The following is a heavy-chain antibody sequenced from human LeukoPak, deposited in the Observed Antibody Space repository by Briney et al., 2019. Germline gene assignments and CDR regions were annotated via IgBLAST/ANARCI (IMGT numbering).Heavy chain of an antibody. Sequence: SETLSLTCGVYGGSFSDYYWSWIRQPPGKGLEWIGEINHRGSTNYNPSLKGRVIISVDTSKNQFSLRLTSVTAADTAVYYCARGAVVAAISWFDPWGQGTLVTVSS. CDR2: INHRGST. CDR1: GGSFSDYY. V-gene: IGHV4-34*01. CDR3: ARGAVVAAISWFDP. D-gene: IGHD2-15*01. J-gene: IGHJ5*02.